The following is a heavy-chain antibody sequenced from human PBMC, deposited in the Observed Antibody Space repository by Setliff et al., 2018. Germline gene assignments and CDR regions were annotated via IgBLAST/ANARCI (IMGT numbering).Heavy chain of an antibody. CDR2: IMPGRDT. CDR3: ARHATYYYGSGNLPFDS. J-gene: IGHJ4*02. V-gene: IGHV4-34*12. Sequence: PSETLSLTCAVYGDSLSGYYWSWIRQSPQKGLEWIGEIMPGRDTLYSPYLESRLTITIDTSKSQFSLKLSSVTAADTAVYYCARHATYYYGSGNLPFDSWGQGTLVTVSS. D-gene: IGHD3-10*01. CDR1: GDSLSGYY.